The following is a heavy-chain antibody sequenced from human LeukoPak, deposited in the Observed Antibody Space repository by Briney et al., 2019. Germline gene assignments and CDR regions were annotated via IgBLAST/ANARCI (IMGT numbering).Heavy chain of an antibody. J-gene: IGHJ4*02. CDR3: ARAGGDYYFDY. CDR1: GFTFSSYW. Sequence: GESLKISCAASGFTFSSYWMSWVRQAPGKGLEWVANIKQDGSEKYYVDSVKGRFTISRDNAKNSLYLQMNSLRAEDTAVYYCARAGGDYYFDYWGQGTLVTVSS. CDR2: IKQDGSEK. D-gene: IGHD4-17*01. V-gene: IGHV3-7*01.